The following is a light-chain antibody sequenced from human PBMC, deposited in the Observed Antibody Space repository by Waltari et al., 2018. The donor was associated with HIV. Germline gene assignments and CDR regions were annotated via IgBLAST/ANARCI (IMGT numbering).Light chain of an antibody. V-gene: IGLV8-61*01. Sequence: QAVVTQEPSFSVSPGGTVTLTCGLSSGPVSTSSYPSWSQQTPGQAPRTLIYSTNSRSSGVPDRFSGSILGNQAALTITGAQADDESDYYCVLYMGSGIWVFGGGTKVTVL. CDR3: VLYMGSGIWV. CDR2: STN. J-gene: IGLJ3*02. CDR1: SGPVSTSSY.